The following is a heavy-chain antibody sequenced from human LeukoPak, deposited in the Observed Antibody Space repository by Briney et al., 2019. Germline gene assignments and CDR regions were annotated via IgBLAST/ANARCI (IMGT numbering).Heavy chain of an antibody. CDR2: ISYDGSNK. CDR1: GFTFSSYG. D-gene: IGHD2-15*01. Sequence: GGSLRLSCAPSGFTFSSYGMHWVRQAPGTGLEWVAVISYDGSNKYYAHSVKGRYTISRDNSKNTLYLQMNSLRAEDTAVYYCAKVPHCSGGSCYPAVVYYYGMDVWGQGTTVTVSS. V-gene: IGHV3-30*18. J-gene: IGHJ6*02. CDR3: AKVPHCSGGSCYPAVVYYYGMDV.